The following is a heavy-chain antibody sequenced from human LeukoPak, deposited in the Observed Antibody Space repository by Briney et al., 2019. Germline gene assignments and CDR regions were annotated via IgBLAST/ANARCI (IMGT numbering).Heavy chain of an antibody. Sequence: GGSLRLSCSASGFTFSSYAMEWVRQVPEKGLEYVSGISSNGGSTYYADSVKGRFTISRDNSKNTLYLQMSSLRAEDTAVYYCVKNPMTTMTSHFDYWGQGTLVTVSS. V-gene: IGHV3-64D*06. CDR1: GFTFSSYA. J-gene: IGHJ4*02. D-gene: IGHD4-17*01. CDR3: VKNPMTTMTSHFDY. CDR2: ISSNGGST.